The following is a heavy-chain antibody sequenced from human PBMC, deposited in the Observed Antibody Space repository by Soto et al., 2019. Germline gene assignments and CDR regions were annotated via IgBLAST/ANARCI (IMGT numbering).Heavy chain of an antibody. CDR2: ISAYSGDT. J-gene: IGHJ3*02. CDR3: ARALHSGNYKGAFDI. V-gene: IGHV1-18*04. D-gene: IGHD1-26*01. CDR1: GYTFANYA. Sequence: QIQLVQSGAEVKKPGASVKVSCKASGYTFANYAMGWVRQAPGQGLEWMGWISAYSGDTNYAQNLQGRVTMTTDTSTNTAYMELRSLRSDDTAVYYCARALHSGNYKGAFDIWGQGTMVTVSS.